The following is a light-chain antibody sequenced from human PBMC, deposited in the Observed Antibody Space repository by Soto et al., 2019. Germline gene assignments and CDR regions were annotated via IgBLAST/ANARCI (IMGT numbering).Light chain of an antibody. CDR1: QGISSS. Sequence: IQLTQSPSSLSASVGDRVTITCRASQGISSSLAWYQQKPGKAPKLLIFAASTLQSGVPSRFSGSGSGTDFTLTINSLQPEDFASYYCQQTYTGANFGQGTRLEIK. CDR3: QQTYTGAN. V-gene: IGKV1-39*01. CDR2: AAS. J-gene: IGKJ5*01.